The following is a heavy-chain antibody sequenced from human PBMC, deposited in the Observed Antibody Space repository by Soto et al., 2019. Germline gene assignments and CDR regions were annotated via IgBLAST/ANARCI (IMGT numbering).Heavy chain of an antibody. D-gene: IGHD3-3*01. J-gene: IGHJ6*02. Sequence: LSLTCTVSGGSISSYYWSWIRQSPGKGLEWIGYIYYSGSTNYNPSLKSRVTISVDTSKNQFSLKLSSVTAADTAVYYCARDRADYDFWSGYYYYYGMDVWGQGTTVTVSS. V-gene: IGHV4-59*01. CDR2: IYYSGST. CDR3: ARDRADYDFWSGYYYYYGMDV. CDR1: GGSISSYY.